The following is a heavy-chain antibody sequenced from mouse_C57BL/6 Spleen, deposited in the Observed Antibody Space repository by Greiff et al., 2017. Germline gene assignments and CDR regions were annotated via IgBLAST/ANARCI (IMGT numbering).Heavy chain of an antibody. CDR2: IYPSDSDT. CDR1: GYTFTSYW. CDR3: ARRDYYGSSYFDD. D-gene: IGHD1-1*01. V-gene: IGHV1-61*01. J-gene: IGHJ2*01. Sequence: VQLQQPGAELVRPGSSVKLSCKASGYTFTSYWMDWVKQRPGQGLEWIGNIYPSDSDTHYNQKFKATATLTVDKSSSTAYMQLSSLTSEDSSVYYCARRDYYGSSYFDDGGQGTTLTVSS.